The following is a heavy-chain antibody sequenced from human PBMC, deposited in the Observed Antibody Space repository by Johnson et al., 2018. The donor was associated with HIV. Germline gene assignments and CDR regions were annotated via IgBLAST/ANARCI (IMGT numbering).Heavy chain of an antibody. D-gene: IGHD3-10*01. CDR2: ISYDGSNK. CDR3: AKTTRGN. CDR1: GFTFSNYA. Sequence: QVQLVESGGGVVQPGGSLRLSCATSGFTFSNYAMHWVRQAPGKGLEWVAYISYDGSNKYYTDSVKGRFTISRDNAKNSLYLQLNSLRAEDTSLYYCAKTTRGNWGQGTMVTVS. J-gene: IGHJ3*01. V-gene: IGHV3-30*19.